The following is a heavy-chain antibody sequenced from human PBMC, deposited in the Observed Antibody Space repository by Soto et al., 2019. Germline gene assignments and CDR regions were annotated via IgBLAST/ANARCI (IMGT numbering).Heavy chain of an antibody. J-gene: IGHJ2*01. Sequence: EVQLLESGGGLVQPGGSLRLPCAASGFTFSSYAMSWVRQAPGKGLEWVSAISGSGGSTYYADSVKGRFTISRDNSKNTLYLQMNSLRAEDTAVYYCAKAQGESYYRDWYFDLWGRGTLVTVSS. D-gene: IGHD1-26*01. CDR2: ISGSGGST. CDR1: GFTFSSYA. V-gene: IGHV3-23*01. CDR3: AKAQGESYYRDWYFDL.